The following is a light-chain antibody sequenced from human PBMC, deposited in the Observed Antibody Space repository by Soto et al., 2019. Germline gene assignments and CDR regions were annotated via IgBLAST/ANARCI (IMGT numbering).Light chain of an antibody. V-gene: IGLV2-18*02. CDR3: SSYTSSSTFVV. CDR1: SSDVGSYNR. Sequence: QSALTQPPSLSGSPGQSVTISCTGTSSDVGSYNRVSWYQQPPGTAPKLMIYEVSNRPSGVPDRFSGSKSGNTASLTISGLQAEDEADYYCSSYTSSSTFVVFGGGTKLTVL. J-gene: IGLJ2*01. CDR2: EVS.